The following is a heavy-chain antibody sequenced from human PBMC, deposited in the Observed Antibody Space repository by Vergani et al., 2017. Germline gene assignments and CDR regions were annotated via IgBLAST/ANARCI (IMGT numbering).Heavy chain of an antibody. J-gene: IGHJ4*02. Sequence: EVQLLESGGGLVQPGGSLRLSCAASGFPFSSYAMSWVRQAPGKGLEWVSAISGSGGSTYYADSVKGRLTISRDNSKNTLYLQMNSLRAEDTAVYYCAKDHYGDSRLYYFDYWGQGTLVTVSS. CDR1: GFPFSSYA. D-gene: IGHD4-17*01. CDR3: AKDHYGDSRLYYFDY. CDR2: ISGSGGST. V-gene: IGHV3-23*01.